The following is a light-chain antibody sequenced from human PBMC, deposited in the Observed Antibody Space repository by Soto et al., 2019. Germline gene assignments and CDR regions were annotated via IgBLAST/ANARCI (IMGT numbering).Light chain of an antibody. CDR3: LIYYGGAHVV. CDR1: SGGVTSDNY. J-gene: IGLJ2*01. CDR2: STT. V-gene: IGLV7-43*01. Sequence: QTVVTQEPSLTVSPGGTVTLTCASSSGGVTSDNYPHWFQQKPGQAPRALIYSTTVKHSWTPARFSGSLLGGKAALTLSSVQAEDEAEYYCLIYYGGAHVVFGGGTQLSVL.